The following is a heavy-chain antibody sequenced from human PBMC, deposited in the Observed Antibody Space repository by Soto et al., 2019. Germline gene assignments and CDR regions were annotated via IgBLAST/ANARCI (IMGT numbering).Heavy chain of an antibody. CDR2: IIPILGIT. V-gene: IGHV1-69*02. Sequence: QVQLVQSGAEVKKPGSSVKVSCKASGGTFSSYTISWVRQAPGQGLEWMGRIIPILGITNYAQKFQGRVTITADKSTSTAYMELSSLRSEDTAVYYCARGRGAARPYYFDYWGQGTLVTVSS. CDR3: ARGRGAARPYYFDY. D-gene: IGHD6-6*01. CDR1: GGTFSSYT. J-gene: IGHJ4*02.